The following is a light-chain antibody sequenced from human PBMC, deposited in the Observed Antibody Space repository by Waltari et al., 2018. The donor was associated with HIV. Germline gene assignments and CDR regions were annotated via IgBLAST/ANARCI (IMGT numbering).Light chain of an antibody. V-gene: IGLV1-44*01. J-gene: IGLJ3*02. CDR1: SPHIGRNT. CDR2: SNN. CDR3: TAWDDGLSDPV. Sequence: QSVLTQPPSASGTPGQRVTISCSGTSPHIGRNTVNWYQQLPGPAPKLLIYSNNQRPSGVPDRFSGSKSGTSASLAISGLQSEDEADYYCTAWDDGLSDPVFGGGTKLTVL.